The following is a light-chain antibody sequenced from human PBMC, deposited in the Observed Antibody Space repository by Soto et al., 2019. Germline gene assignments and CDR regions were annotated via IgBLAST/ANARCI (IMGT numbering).Light chain of an antibody. CDR1: QSISSY. J-gene: IGKJ1*01. V-gene: IGKV1-39*01. Sequence: DIQMTQFSSSLSASVGDRVTMTCRSSQSISSYLNWYQQKPGKAPKLLIYAASSLQSGVPSRFSGSGSGTDFTLTISSLQPEDFATYYCQQSYSTPPTCGQGTKGDIK. CDR2: AAS. CDR3: QQSYSTPPT.